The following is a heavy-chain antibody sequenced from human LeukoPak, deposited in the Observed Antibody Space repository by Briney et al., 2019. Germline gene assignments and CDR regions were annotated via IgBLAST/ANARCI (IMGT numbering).Heavy chain of an antibody. J-gene: IGHJ4*02. CDR3: VRGRHSANNDGGDY. Sequence: PGESLRLSCATSGFTFSAYEMNWVRQAPGKGQEWMSYISDSGVSIHYADSVRGRFSISRDNAKDALLLQMNTLRAEDTAVYYCVRGRHSANNDGGDYWGQGTLVTVSS. V-gene: IGHV3-48*03. D-gene: IGHD4-23*01. CDR1: GFTFSAYE. CDR2: ISDSGVSI.